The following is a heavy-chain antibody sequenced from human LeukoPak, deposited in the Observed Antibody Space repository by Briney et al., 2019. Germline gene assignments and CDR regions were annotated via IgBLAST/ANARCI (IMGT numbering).Heavy chain of an antibody. D-gene: IGHD2-2*01. V-gene: IGHV4-61*02. CDR1: GGSISSGSYY. CDR2: IYTSGST. CDR3: ARVSNPRRLFRGGQLPQNVDS. J-gene: IGHJ5*01. Sequence: PSQTLSLTCTVPGGSISSGSYYWSWIRQPAGKGLEWIGRIYTSGSTNYNPSLKSRVTISVDTSKNQFSLKLSSVTAADTAVYYCARVSNPRRLFRGGQLPQNVDSWGQGTLVTVTS.